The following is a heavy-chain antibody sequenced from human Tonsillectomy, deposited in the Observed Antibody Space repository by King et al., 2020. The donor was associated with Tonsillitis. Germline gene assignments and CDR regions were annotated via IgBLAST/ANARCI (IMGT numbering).Heavy chain of an antibody. CDR2: ISSSSIYI. D-gene: IGHD3-10*01. J-gene: IGHJ6*03. Sequence: EVQLVESGGGLVKPGGSLRLSCAASGFTFSSYNMNWVRQAPGKGLEWVSSISSSSIYIYYADSVKGRFTISRDNAKNSLYLQMNSLRAEDTAVYYCARSGLVLGDYYYYYYMDVWGKGTTVTVSS. V-gene: IGHV3-21*01. CDR1: GFTFSSYN. CDR3: ARSGLVLGDYYYYYYMDV.